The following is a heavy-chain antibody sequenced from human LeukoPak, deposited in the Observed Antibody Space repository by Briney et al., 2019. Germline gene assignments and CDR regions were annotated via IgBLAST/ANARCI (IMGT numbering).Heavy chain of an antibody. CDR1: GYTFTSYY. Sequence: SVKVSCRASGYTFTSYYMHWVRQAPGQGLEWMGRIIPILGIANYAQKFQGRVTITADKSTSTAYMELSSLRSEDTAVYYCVLGGYSYGVSYFDYWGQGTLVTVSS. D-gene: IGHD5-18*01. V-gene: IGHV1-69*02. CDR3: VLGGYSYGVSYFDY. CDR2: IIPILGIA. J-gene: IGHJ4*02.